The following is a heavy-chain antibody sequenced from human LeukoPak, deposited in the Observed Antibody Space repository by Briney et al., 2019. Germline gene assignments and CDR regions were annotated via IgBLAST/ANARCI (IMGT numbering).Heavy chain of an antibody. CDR1: GGSISSSSYY. CDR3: ARVGELSCSSTSCSTYDY. CDR2: IYYSGST. V-gene: IGHV4-39*07. Sequence: SETLALTCTVSGGSISSSSYYWGWIRQPPGKGLEWIGSIYYSGSTYYNPSLKSRVTISVDTSKNQFSLKPSSVTAADTAVYYCARVGELSCSSTSCSTYDYWGQGTLVTVSS. D-gene: IGHD2-2*01. J-gene: IGHJ4*02.